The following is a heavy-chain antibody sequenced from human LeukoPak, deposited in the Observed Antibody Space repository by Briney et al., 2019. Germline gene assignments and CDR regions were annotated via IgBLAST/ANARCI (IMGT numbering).Heavy chain of an antibody. CDR3: ARLGIAARWFDP. Sequence: SETLSLTCTVSGGSISSYYWSWVRQPPGKGLEWIGYIYTSGSTNYNPSLKSRVTISVDTSKNQFSRKLSSVTAADTAVYYCARLGIAARWFDPWGQGTLVTVSS. V-gene: IGHV4-4*09. CDR2: IYTSGST. D-gene: IGHD6-6*01. CDR1: GGSISSYY. J-gene: IGHJ5*02.